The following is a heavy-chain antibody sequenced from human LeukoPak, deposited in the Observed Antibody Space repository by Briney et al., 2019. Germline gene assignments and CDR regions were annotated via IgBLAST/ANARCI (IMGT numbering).Heavy chain of an antibody. J-gene: IGHJ2*01. CDR1: GGTFSSYA. V-gene: IGHV1-69*05. Sequence: SVKVSCKASGGTFSSYAISWVRQAPGQGLEWMGGIIPIFGAANYAQKFQGRITNTTGESTSTAYMELSSLRSEDTAVYYCARAPNYGDYGWYFDLWGRGTLVTVSS. CDR2: IIPIFGAA. D-gene: IGHD4-17*01. CDR3: ARAPNYGDYGWYFDL.